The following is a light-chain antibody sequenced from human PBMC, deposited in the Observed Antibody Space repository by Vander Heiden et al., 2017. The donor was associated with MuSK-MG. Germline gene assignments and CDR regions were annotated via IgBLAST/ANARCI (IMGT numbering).Light chain of an antibody. Sequence: ETVLTQSPAILSVPPGERATLSCSAGQIVSNNLAWYQQKPGQAPRLLIYGASTRAAGIPARFSGSGSGTEFTLTISSLQSEDFAVYYCQQYNNWPLTFGGGTKVEIK. CDR3: QQYNNWPLT. CDR1: QIVSNN. J-gene: IGKJ4*01. V-gene: IGKV3-15*01. CDR2: GAS.